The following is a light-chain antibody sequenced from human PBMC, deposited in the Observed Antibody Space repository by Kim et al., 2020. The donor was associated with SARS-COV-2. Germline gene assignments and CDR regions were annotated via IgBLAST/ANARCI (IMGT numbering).Light chain of an antibody. CDR2: GGS. CDR3: KQYNNWTRT. Sequence: VSPGERAPLSWRACQSVKSNLAWYPQKPGQAPRPLIYGGSTRGTCIPARVRGSGSGTEFPPTISSLQSEDFAGYYCKQYNNWTRTVGQGTKVDIK. CDR1: QSVKSN. V-gene: IGKV3-15*01. J-gene: IGKJ1*01.